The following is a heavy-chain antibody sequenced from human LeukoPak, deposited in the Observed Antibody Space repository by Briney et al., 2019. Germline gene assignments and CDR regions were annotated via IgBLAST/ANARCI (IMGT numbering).Heavy chain of an antibody. CDR2: MNPNSGNT. V-gene: IGHV1-8*03. Sequence: GASVKVSCKASGYTFTSYDINWVRQATGQGLEWMGWMNPNSGNTGYAQKFQGRVTITRNTSISTAYMELSSLRSEDTAVYYCASSSIAATYDAFDIWGQGTMVTVSS. J-gene: IGHJ3*02. CDR3: ASSSIAATYDAFDI. D-gene: IGHD6-6*01. CDR1: GYTFTSYD.